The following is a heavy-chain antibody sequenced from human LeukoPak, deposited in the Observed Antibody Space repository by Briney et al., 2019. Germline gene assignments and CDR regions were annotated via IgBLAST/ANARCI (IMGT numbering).Heavy chain of an antibody. D-gene: IGHD4-17*01. CDR1: GFTFSSYA. Sequence: GGSLRLSCAASGFTFSSYAISWVRQAPGKGLEWVSAISGSGGSTYYADSVKGRFTISRDNSKNTLYLQMNSLRAEDTAVYYCAVLTVTTEVSEFDPWGQGTLVTVSS. V-gene: IGHV3-23*01. CDR3: AVLTVTTEVSEFDP. CDR2: ISGSGGST. J-gene: IGHJ5*02.